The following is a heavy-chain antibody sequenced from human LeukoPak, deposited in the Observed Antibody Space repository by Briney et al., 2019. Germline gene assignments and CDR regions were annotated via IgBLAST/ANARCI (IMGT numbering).Heavy chain of an antibody. CDR3: ARDEIPAAISPDAFDI. J-gene: IGHJ3*02. CDR2: IYPVDSDT. D-gene: IGHD2-2*01. V-gene: IGHV5-51*01. Sequence: GESLKISXKGSGYSFTSYWIGWVRQMPGKGLEWMGIIYPVDSDTIYSPSFQGQVTISADKSISTAYLQWSSLKASDTAMYYCARDEIPAAISPDAFDIWGQGTMVTVSS. CDR1: GYSFTSYW.